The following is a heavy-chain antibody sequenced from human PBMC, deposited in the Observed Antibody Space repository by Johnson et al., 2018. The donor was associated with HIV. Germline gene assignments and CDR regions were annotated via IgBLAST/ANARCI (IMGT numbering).Heavy chain of an antibody. CDR1: GFSFSSYC. V-gene: IGHV3-7*01. CDR3: ARDGSSWITGKCDVFDI. Sequence: VQLVESGGGLVQPGGSLRLSCTASGFSFSSYCMSWVRQAPGKGLEWVANIKQDGSDKYYVDSVKGRFTISRDNAKNSLVLQMNSLRAEDTAVYFCARDGSSWITGKCDVFDIWGQGTMVTVSS. J-gene: IGHJ3*02. D-gene: IGHD6-13*01. CDR2: IKQDGSDK.